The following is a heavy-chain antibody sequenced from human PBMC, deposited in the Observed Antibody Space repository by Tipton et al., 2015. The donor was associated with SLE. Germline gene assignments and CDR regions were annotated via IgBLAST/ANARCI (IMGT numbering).Heavy chain of an antibody. V-gene: IGHV4-34*01. J-gene: IGHJ4*02. CDR1: GGSFSGYY. D-gene: IGHD2-15*01. Sequence: TLSLTCAVYGGSFSGYYWSWIRQPPGKGLEWIGEINHSGSTNYNPSLKSRVTISVDTSKNQFSLKLSSVTAADTAVYYCATAYCSGGSCTEYWGQGPLVSVSP. CDR3: ATAYCSGGSCTEY. CDR2: INHSGST.